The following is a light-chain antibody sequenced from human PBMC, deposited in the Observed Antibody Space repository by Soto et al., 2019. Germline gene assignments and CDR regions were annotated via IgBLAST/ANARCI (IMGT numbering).Light chain of an antibody. CDR2: NNS. CDR1: SSNIGSNT. V-gene: IGLV1-44*01. Sequence: QSVLTQPPSASGTPGQMVTISCSGSSSNIGSNTVNWYQQLPVMAPKLLIYNNSQRPSGVPDRFSGSKSGTSASLAISGLQSEDDADYYCEAWDDSLRGLEFGGGTKLTVL. CDR3: EAWDDSLRGLE. J-gene: IGLJ2*01.